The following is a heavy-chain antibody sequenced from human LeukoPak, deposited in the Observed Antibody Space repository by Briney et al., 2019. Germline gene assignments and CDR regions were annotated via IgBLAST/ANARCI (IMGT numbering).Heavy chain of an antibody. J-gene: IGHJ4*02. D-gene: IGHD6-13*01. CDR3: ARGPSSSHYDY. CDR1: GFTFSSYS. V-gene: IGHV3-21*01. CDR2: ISSSSSYI. Sequence: PGGSLRLSCAASGFTFSSYSMNWVRQAPGKGLEWVSSISSSSSYINYADSVKGRFTISRDNAKNSLYLQMNSLRAEDTAVYYCARGPSSSHYDYWGQGTLVTVSS.